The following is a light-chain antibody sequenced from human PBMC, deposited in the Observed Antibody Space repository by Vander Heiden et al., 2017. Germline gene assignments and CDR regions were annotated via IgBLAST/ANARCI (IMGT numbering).Light chain of an antibody. Sequence: QSAPPQPRSVSVSPGQSATISCTGTSSDVVRYNFFSWHQTYPGKAPRVITYDVSRRPSGIPDRCSGSKSGNTTALTISALRAGDAADYCYYPFVDRFSFVFGSGTELNVL. CDR3: YPFVDRFSFV. J-gene: IGLJ1*01. V-gene: IGLV2-11*01. CDR1: SSDVVRYNF. CDR2: DVS.